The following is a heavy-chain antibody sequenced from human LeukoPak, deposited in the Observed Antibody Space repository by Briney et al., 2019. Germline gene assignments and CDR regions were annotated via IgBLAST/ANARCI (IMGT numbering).Heavy chain of an antibody. Sequence: GESLKISCKGSGYSFPSYWIGWVRQMSGKGLEWMGVIYPADSDTRYSPSFQGQVTISADKSINTAYVQWSSLKASDTAMYYCARLYRSFWQIDSWGQGTLVTVSS. J-gene: IGHJ4*02. CDR1: GYSFPSYW. CDR3: ARLYRSFWQIDS. V-gene: IGHV5-51*01. CDR2: IYPADSDT. D-gene: IGHD6-6*01.